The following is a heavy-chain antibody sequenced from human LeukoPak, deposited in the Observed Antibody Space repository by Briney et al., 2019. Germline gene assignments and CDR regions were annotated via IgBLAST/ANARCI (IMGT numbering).Heavy chain of an antibody. Sequence: ASVKVSYKASGYTFTSYDINWVRQATGQGLEWMGWMNPNSGNTGYAQKFQGRVTITRNTSISTAYMELRSLRSDDTAVYYCARSITMVRGVIITSDYWGQGTLVTVSS. CDR2: MNPNSGNT. CDR1: GYTFTSYD. CDR3: ARSITMVRGVIITSDY. V-gene: IGHV1-8*03. J-gene: IGHJ4*02. D-gene: IGHD3-10*01.